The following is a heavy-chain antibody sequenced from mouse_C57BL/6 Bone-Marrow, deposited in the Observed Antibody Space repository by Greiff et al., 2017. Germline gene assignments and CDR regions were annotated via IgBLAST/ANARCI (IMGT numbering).Heavy chain of an antibody. CDR2: IDPSDSYT. Sequence: QVQLQQPGAELVMPGASVKLSCKASGYTFTSYWMHWVKQRPGQGLEWIGEIDPSDSYTNYNQKFKGKSTLTVDKSSSTAYMQLSSLTSEDSAVYYCAREDYYYGSSSWSAYWGQGTLVTVSA. J-gene: IGHJ3*01. V-gene: IGHV1-69*01. D-gene: IGHD1-1*01. CDR1: GYTFTSYW. CDR3: AREDYYYGSSSWSAY.